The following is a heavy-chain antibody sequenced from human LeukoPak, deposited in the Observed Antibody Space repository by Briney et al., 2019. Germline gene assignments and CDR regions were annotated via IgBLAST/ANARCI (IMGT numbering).Heavy chain of an antibody. CDR2: IYTSGST. J-gene: IGHJ5*02. CDR1: GGSISSGSYY. V-gene: IGHV4-61*02. D-gene: IGHD5-24*01. CDR3: ARDYRRDGYNYWFDP. Sequence: SETLSLTCTVSGGSISSGSYYWSWIRQPAGKGLEWIGRIYTSGSTNYNPSLKSRVTISVDTSKNQFSLKLSSVTAADTAVYYCARDYRRDGYNYWFDPWGQGTLVTVSS.